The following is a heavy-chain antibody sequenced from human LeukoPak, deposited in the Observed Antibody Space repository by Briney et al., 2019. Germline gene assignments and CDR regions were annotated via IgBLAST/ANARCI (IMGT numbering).Heavy chain of an antibody. V-gene: IGHV4-61*02. J-gene: IGHJ3*02. CDR3: ARETGYYDSSGYYYGDAFDI. D-gene: IGHD3-22*01. CDR2: IYTSGST. Sequence: PSQTLSLTCTVSGASISSGSYYWSWIRQPAGKGLEWIGRIYTSGSTNYNPSLKSRVTMSVDTSKNQLSLKLSSVTAADTAVYYCARETGYYDSSGYYYGDAFDIWGQGTMVTVSS. CDR1: GASISSGSYY.